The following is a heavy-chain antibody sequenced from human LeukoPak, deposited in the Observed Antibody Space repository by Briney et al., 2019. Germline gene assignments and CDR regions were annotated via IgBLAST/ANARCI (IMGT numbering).Heavy chain of an antibody. D-gene: IGHD6-13*01. CDR3: ATPIIAAAGNDY. V-gene: IGHV3-33*01. Sequence: GGPLRLSCAASGFTFSSYGMHWVRQAPGKGLEWVAVIWYDGSNKYYADSVKGRFTISRDNSKNTLYLQMNSLRAEDTAVYYCATPIIAAAGNDYWGQGTLVTVSS. CDR1: GFTFSSYG. CDR2: IWYDGSNK. J-gene: IGHJ4*02.